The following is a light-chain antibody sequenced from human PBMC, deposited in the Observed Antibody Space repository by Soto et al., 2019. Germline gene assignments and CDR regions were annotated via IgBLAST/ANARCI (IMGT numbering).Light chain of an antibody. V-gene: IGKV1-33*01. CDR2: DAS. CDR3: QQYDNIPLT. CDR1: RDIDNC. Sequence: DIQLTQSPSSVSASLGDRVTVTCQASRDIDNCLNWYQQKPGKAPKLLISDASILETGVPSRFSGSRSGTTFTFTVSRLQSEDIATYYCQQYDNIPLTFGPGTKVDIK. J-gene: IGKJ3*01.